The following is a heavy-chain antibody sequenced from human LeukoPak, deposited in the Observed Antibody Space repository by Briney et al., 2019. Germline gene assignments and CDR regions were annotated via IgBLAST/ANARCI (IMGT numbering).Heavy chain of an antibody. CDR1: GFSVDGNY. J-gene: IGHJ4*02. CDR2: IHSAAGT. CDR3: AKESGYDLAAHF. Sequence: GGSLRLSCAASGFSVDGNYMNWVRQAPGKVPEWVSFIHSAAGTYYADSVKGRFTISRDNSKNTLYLQMNSLRAEDTAVYYCAKESGYDLAAHFWGQGTLVTVSS. V-gene: IGHV3-53*01. D-gene: IGHD5-12*01.